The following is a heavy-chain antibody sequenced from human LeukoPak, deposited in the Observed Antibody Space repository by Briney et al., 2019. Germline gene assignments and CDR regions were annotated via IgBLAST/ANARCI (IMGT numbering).Heavy chain of an antibody. CDR3: AKVPTTVTKHEWFDP. CDR2: ISGSGGST. CDR1: GFTFSSYA. D-gene: IGHD4-17*01. Sequence: GGSLRLSCAASGFTFSSYAMSWVRQAPGKGLEWVSAISGSGGSTHYADSVKGRFTISRDNSKNTLYLQMNSLRAEDTAVYYCAKVPTTVTKHEWFDPWGQGTLVTVSS. V-gene: IGHV3-23*01. J-gene: IGHJ5*02.